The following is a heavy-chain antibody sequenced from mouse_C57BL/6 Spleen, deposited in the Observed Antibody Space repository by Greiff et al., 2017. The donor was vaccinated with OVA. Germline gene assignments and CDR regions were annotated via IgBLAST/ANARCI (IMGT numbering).Heavy chain of an antibody. CDR3: ARSEGYDYDPFAY. V-gene: IGHV1-80*01. J-gene: IGHJ3*01. CDR2: IYPGDGDT. Sequence: VQLQQSGAELVKPGASVKISCKASGYAFSSYWMNWVKQRPGQGLEWIGQIYPGDGDTNYNGKFKGKATLTADKSSSTAYMQLSSLTSEDSAVYVCARSEGYDYDPFAYWGQGTLVTVSA. CDR1: GYAFSSYW. D-gene: IGHD2-4*01.